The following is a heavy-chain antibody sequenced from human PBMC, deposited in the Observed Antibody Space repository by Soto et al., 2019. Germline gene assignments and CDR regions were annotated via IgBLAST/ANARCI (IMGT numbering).Heavy chain of an antibody. V-gene: IGHV3-7*01. CDR2: IRKDGSEK. CDR3: ATEGDFWSGYPNWFDP. J-gene: IGHJ5*02. CDR1: GFTFSSYW. Sequence: GGSLRLSCVASGFTFSSYWMSWVRQAPGKGLEWVASIRKDGSEKDYVASVKGRFTISRDNSNNSLYLEMNNLRVEDTAVYYCATEGDFWSGYPNWFDPWGQRTLVTVPS. D-gene: IGHD3-3*01.